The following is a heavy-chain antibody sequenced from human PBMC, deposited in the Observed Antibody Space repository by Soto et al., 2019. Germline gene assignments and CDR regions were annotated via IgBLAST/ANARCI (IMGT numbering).Heavy chain of an antibody. CDR2: IYYSGST. V-gene: IGHV4-59*01. CDR3: ARATVTLFDY. D-gene: IGHD4-17*01. Sequence: PSETLSLTCTVSGGSIRSYYWSWIRQPPGKGLEWIGYIYYSGSTNYNPSLRSRVTISVDTSKNQFSLKLSSVTAADTAAYYCARATVTLFDYWGQGTLVTVSS. CDR1: GGSIRSYY. J-gene: IGHJ4*02.